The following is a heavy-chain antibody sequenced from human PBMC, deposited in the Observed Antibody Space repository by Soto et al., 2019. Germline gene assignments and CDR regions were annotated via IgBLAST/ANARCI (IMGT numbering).Heavy chain of an antibody. V-gene: IGHV3-21*01. J-gene: IGHJ4*02. CDR1: GFTFSSYS. D-gene: IGHD2-2*01. CDR2: ISSSGGSI. CDR3: ARGRSSNTNMEY. Sequence: EVQLVESGGGLVKPGGSLRLSCAASGFTFSSYSMNWVRQAPGKGLEWASSISSSGGSISYADSVKGRFTISRDNAKNSLYLQMDSLRAEDTAVYYFARGRSSNTNMEYWGQGTLVTVSS.